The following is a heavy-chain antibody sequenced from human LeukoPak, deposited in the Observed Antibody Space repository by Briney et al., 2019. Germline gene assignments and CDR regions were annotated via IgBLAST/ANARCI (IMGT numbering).Heavy chain of an antibody. Sequence: PSETLSLTCTLSGGSISGYYWNWIRQPPGKGLEWIGYIYYSGSTNYNPSLKSRVTISGDTSKNQFSLKLSSVTAADTAVYYCARHFDRTNFDYWGQGTLVTVSS. CDR3: ARHFDRTNFDY. CDR1: GGSISGYY. V-gene: IGHV4-59*08. D-gene: IGHD3-9*01. CDR2: IYYSGST. J-gene: IGHJ4*02.